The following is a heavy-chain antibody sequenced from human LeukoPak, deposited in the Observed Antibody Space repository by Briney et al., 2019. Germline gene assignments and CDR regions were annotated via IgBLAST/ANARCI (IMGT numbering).Heavy chain of an antibody. CDR1: GFTFSSYA. D-gene: IGHD2-21*02. CDR2: ISGSDGST. Sequence: PGGSLRLSCAASGFTFSSYAMSWVRQAPGKGLEWVSAISGSDGSTYYADSVKGRFTISRDNSKNTLYLQMNSLSAEDTAVYYCAKSGGLVVVTAIPWIWFDPWGQGTLVTVSS. CDR3: AKSGGLVVVTAIPWIWFDP. J-gene: IGHJ5*02. V-gene: IGHV3-23*01.